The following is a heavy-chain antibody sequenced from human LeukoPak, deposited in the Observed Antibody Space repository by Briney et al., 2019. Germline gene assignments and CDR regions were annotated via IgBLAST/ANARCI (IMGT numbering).Heavy chain of an antibody. CDR1: GFTFSLYS. V-gene: IGHV3-21*01. CDR3: ARELPAALD. D-gene: IGHD2-2*01. Sequence: GGSLRLSCVASGFTFSLYSMSWVRQAPGKGLEWVSFISRDSGDTYHTDSVKGRFTISRDNAKNTMYLQMNSVRVEDTAVYYCARELPAALDWGQGTVVTVSS. CDR2: ISRDSGDT. J-gene: IGHJ4*02.